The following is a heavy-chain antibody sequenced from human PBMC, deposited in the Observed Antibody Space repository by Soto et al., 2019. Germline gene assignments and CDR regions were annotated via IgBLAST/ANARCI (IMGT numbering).Heavy chain of an antibody. Sequence: ASVKVSCKASGYAFTTYYLHWVRQAPGQGLEWMGFINPSGGSTSYSRKFQGRVTMTRDTSTSTVYVELSNLRSEDTAVYYCARNRASVFDFWGQGTMVSVSS. CDR3: ARNRASVFDF. CDR2: INPSGGST. CDR1: GYAFTTYY. J-gene: IGHJ3*01. D-gene: IGHD2-21*01. V-gene: IGHV1-46*01.